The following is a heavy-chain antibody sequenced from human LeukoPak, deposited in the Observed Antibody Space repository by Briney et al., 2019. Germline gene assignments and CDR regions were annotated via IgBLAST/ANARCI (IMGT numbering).Heavy chain of an antibody. CDR2: ISSSGSTK. J-gene: IGHJ4*02. D-gene: IGHD3-10*01. CDR1: AFTFTSYE. V-gene: IGHV3-48*03. Sequence: GGSLRLSCAASAFTFTSYEMNWVRQAPGKGLEWVSYISSSGSTKHYADSVKGRVTISRDNAKSPLYLQMNSLRAEDTAVYYCAREWFKTHDYWGQGTLVTVSS. CDR3: AREWFKTHDY.